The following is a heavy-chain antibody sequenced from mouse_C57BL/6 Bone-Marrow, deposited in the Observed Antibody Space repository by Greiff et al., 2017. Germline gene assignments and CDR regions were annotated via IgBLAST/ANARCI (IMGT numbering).Heavy chain of an antibody. CDR3: AIIYYGNYGAY. V-gene: IGHV1-81*01. Sequence: VKVVESGAELARPGASVKLSCKASGYTFTSYGISWVTQRTGQGLEWIGEIYPRSGNTSYNEKFKGKATLTADKSSSTAYMELRSLTSEDSAVYFCAIIYYGNYGAYWGQGTLVTVSA. CDR1: GYTFTSYG. D-gene: IGHD2-1*01. CDR2: IYPRSGNT. J-gene: IGHJ3*01.